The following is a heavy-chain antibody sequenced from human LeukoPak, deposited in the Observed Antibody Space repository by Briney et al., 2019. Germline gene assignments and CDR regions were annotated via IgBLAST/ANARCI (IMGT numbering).Heavy chain of an antibody. CDR3: AREDYSNYVPYFDY. CDR2: IDPDGSST. J-gene: IGHJ4*02. V-gene: IGHV3-74*01. D-gene: IGHD4-4*01. CDR1: GFTFSQYW. Sequence: PGGSLRLSCEASGFTFSQYWMRWVRQAPGKGLVWVSRIDPDGSSTNYADSVKGRFTISRDNAKNTLYLQLNSLRAEDTAVYYCAREDYSNYVPYFDYWGQGTLVTVSS.